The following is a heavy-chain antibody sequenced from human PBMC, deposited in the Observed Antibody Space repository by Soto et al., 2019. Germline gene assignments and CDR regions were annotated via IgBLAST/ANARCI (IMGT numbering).Heavy chain of an antibody. Sequence: QVQLQQWGAGLLKPSETLSLTCAVYGGSFSGYYWSWIRQPPGKGLEWIGEINHSGSTNYNPSLKSRVTISVDTSKNQFSLKLSSVTAADTAVYYCARGQVTIFGVVMKTRYGMDVWGQGTTVTVSS. CDR2: INHSGST. CDR1: GGSFSGYY. D-gene: IGHD3-3*01. J-gene: IGHJ6*02. CDR3: ARGQVTIFGVVMKTRYGMDV. V-gene: IGHV4-34*01.